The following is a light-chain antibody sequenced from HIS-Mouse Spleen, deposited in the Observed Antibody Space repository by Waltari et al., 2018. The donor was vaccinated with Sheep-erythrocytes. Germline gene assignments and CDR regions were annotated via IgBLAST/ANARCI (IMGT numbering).Light chain of an antibody. Sequence: QSALTQPRSVSGSPRQSVTISCTGTSTDVGGYHYVSCYQQHPGKAPKLMIYDVSKRPSGVPDRFSGSKSGNTASLTISGLQAEDEADYYCCSYAGSYNHVFATGTKVTVL. CDR1: STDVGGYHY. V-gene: IGLV2-11*02. J-gene: IGLJ1*01. CDR2: DVS. CDR3: CSYAGSYNHV.